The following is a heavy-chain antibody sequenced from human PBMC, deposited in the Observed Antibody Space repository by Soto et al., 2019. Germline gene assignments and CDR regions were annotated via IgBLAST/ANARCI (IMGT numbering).Heavy chain of an antibody. V-gene: IGHV3-48*03. D-gene: IGHD5-12*01. J-gene: IGHJ6*02. CDR2: ISSSGSTI. CDR3: ARGRVRGVATISGHYGMDV. CDR1: GFTFSSYE. Sequence: EVQLVESGGGLVQPGGSLRLSCAASGFTFSSYEMNWVRQAPGKGLEGVSYISSSGSTIYYADSVKGRFTISRDNAKNSLYLQMNSLRAEDTAVYYCARGRVRGVATISGHYGMDVWGQGTTVTVSS.